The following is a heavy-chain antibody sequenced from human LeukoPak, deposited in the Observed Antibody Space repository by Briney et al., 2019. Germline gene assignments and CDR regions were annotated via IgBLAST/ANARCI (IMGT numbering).Heavy chain of an antibody. Sequence: TGGSLRLSCAVSGFPYKSYAMSWVRQAPGKALEWISYISSGVNTEYYADSVKGRFTISRDDAKNSLYLQMDSLRAEDTAVYYCARFNLGWLDPWGQGALVTVSS. D-gene: IGHD1-20*01. CDR2: ISSGVNTE. CDR3: ARFNLGWLDP. CDR1: GFPYKSYA. J-gene: IGHJ5*02. V-gene: IGHV3-48*01.